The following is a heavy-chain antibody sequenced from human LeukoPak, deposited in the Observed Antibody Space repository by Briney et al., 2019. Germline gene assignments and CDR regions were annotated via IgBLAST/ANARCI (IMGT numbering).Heavy chain of an antibody. CDR2: IYFSGST. CDR3: ARDRESSGWYARGAFDI. D-gene: IGHD6-19*01. CDR1: GGSISTYY. Sequence: PSETLSLTCTVSGGSISTYYWSWIRQPPGKGLEWIGYIYFSGSTNYNPSLKSRVTISVDTSKNQFSLNLNSVTAADTAVYYCARDRESSGWYARGAFDIWGQGTMVTVSS. J-gene: IGHJ3*02. V-gene: IGHV4-59*01.